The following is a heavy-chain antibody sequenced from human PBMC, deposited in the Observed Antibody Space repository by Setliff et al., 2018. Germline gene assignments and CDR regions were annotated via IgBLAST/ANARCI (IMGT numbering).Heavy chain of an antibody. Sequence: GASVKVSCKASGYTFTGYYMHWVRQAPGQGLECMGWINPNRGGTNYAQEFQGWVTTTSDTSISTAYMELSRLRSDDTAVYYCARALGATITHFDYWGQGTLVTVSS. CDR2: INPNRGGT. CDR1: GYTFTGYY. V-gene: IGHV1-2*04. CDR3: ARALGATITHFDY. D-gene: IGHD1-26*01. J-gene: IGHJ4*02.